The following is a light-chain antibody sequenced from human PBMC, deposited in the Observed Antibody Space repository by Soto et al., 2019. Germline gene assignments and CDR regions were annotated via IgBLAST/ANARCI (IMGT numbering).Light chain of an antibody. CDR1: NLGNKY. CDR3: QAWDRSTTSYV. V-gene: IGLV3-1*01. Sequence: SYELTQPPSLSVSPGQAASITCSGDNLGNKYVCWYQQKPGQSPVLIIYQDTKRPSGIPERFSGSNSGNTATLTIRRTQTTDEADYYCQAWDRSTTSYVFGTGTQLTVL. J-gene: IGLJ1*01. CDR2: QDT.